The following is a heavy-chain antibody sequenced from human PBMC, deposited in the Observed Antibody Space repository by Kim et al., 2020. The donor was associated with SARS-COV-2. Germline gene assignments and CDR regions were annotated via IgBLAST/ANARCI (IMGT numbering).Heavy chain of an antibody. CDR1: GYSISSGYY. D-gene: IGHD3-10*01. Sequence: SETLSLTCTVSGYSISSGYYWGWIRQPPGKGLEWIGSIYHSGSTYYNPSLKSRVTISVDTSKNQFSLKLSSVTAADTAVYYCARVRLFGSGRHFDYWGQGTLVTVSS. J-gene: IGHJ4*02. CDR3: ARVRLFGSGRHFDY. CDR2: IYHSGST. V-gene: IGHV4-38-2*02.